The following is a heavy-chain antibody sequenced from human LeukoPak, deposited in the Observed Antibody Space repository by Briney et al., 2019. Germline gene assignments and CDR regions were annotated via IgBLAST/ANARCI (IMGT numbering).Heavy chain of an antibody. V-gene: IGHV4-34*01. CDR3: ARTGCSSTSCYIVY. Sequence: SETLSLTCAVYGGSFSGYYWSWIRQPPGKGLEWIGEINHSGSTNYNPSLKSRVTISVDTSKNQFSLKLSSVTAADTAVYYCARTGCSSTSCYIVYWGQGTLVTVSS. CDR1: GGSFSGYY. CDR2: INHSGST. J-gene: IGHJ4*02. D-gene: IGHD2-2*02.